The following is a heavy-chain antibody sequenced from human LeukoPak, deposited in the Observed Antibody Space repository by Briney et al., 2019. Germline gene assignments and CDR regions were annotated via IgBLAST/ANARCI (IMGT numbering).Heavy chain of an antibody. Sequence: SETLSLTRAVYGGSFSGYYWSWIRQLPGKGLECIGEINHSGSTNYNPSLKSRVTISVDTSKNQFSLKLRSVTAADTAVYYCAIVTGYVIEDNIDYWGQGTLVTVSS. CDR3: AIVTGYVIEDNIDY. CDR1: GGSFSGYY. CDR2: INHSGST. J-gene: IGHJ4*02. V-gene: IGHV4-34*01. D-gene: IGHD2-15*01.